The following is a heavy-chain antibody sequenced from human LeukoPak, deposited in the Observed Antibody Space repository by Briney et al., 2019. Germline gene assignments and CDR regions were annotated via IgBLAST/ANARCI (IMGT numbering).Heavy chain of an antibody. CDR2: IHYSGST. Sequence: SESLSLTCSVSGGSISSSSYYWGWIRQPPGKGLEWIGSIHYSGSTYYKPSLKSRITISVDTSKNQFSLKLSSVTAADTAVYYCARQSAYGESYCFDNWGQGTLVTVCS. V-gene: IGHV4-39*01. J-gene: IGHJ4*02. D-gene: IGHD4-17*01. CDR1: GGSISSSSYY. CDR3: ARQSAYGESYCFDN.